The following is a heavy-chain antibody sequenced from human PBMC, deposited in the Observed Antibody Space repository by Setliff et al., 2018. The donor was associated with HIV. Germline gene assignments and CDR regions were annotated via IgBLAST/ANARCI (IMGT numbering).Heavy chain of an antibody. Sequence: GSLRLSCAASGLTFSNAWMSWVRQAPGRGLEWLGRMKNWGSGGTSDYAAPVSGRVTISRDDSKNTLYLQMDSLKIEDTAVYYCAHIGAVPVVMSSWGQGTLVTVSS. V-gene: IGHV3-15*01. D-gene: IGHD2-2*01. CDR2: MKNWGSGGTS. J-gene: IGHJ4*02. CDR3: AHIGAVPVVMSS. CDR1: GLTFSNAW.